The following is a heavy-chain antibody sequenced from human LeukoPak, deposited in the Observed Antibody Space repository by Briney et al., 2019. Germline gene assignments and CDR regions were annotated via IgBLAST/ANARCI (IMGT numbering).Heavy chain of an antibody. CDR3: ARDRGYCSGGSCYSLTAPRFDP. D-gene: IGHD2-15*01. CDR1: GYTFTSYG. Sequence: ASVKGSCKASGYTFTSYGISWVRQAPGQGLEWMGWISAYNGNTNYAQKLQGRVTMTTDTSTSTAYMELRSLRSDDTAVYYCARDRGYCSGGSCYSLTAPRFDPWGQGTLVTVSS. V-gene: IGHV1-18*01. J-gene: IGHJ5*02. CDR2: ISAYNGNT.